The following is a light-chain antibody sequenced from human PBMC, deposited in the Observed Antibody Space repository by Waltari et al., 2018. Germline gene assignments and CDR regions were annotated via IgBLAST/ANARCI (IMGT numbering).Light chain of an antibody. CDR3: SSYTSSSTVV. V-gene: IGLV2-14*03. J-gene: IGLJ2*01. CDR2: DVS. Sequence: QSALTQPASVSGSPGQSITISCTGTSSDVGGYNYVSWYQQHPGKAPKRIIYDVSKRPSGVSNRFSGSKSGNTAALTISGLQAEDEADYYCSSYTSSSTVVFGGGTKLTVL. CDR1: SSDVGGYNY.